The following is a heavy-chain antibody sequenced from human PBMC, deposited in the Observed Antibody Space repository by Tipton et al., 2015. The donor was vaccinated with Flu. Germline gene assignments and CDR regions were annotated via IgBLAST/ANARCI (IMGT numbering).Heavy chain of an antibody. Sequence: QLVQSGGGLIQPGGSLRLSCAASGFTVSSIHMTWVRQAPGRGLEWVSLIYSDDNTFYADSVKGRFTISKDNSKNTLYLQMNSRSAGDAAVYYCARARRGQGGDWFDPGGQGALVIVSS. CDR1: GFTVSSIH. CDR3: ARARRGQGGDWFDP. D-gene: IGHD1-26*01. V-gene: IGHV3-53*01. J-gene: IGHJ5*02. CDR2: IYSDDNT.